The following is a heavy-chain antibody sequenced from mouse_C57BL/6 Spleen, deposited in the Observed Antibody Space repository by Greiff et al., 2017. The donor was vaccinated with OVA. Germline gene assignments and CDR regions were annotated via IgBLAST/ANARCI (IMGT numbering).Heavy chain of an antibody. Sequence: VQLQQPGAELVRPGSSVKMSCKASGYTFTSYWMDWVKQRPGQGLEWIGNIYPSYSETHYNQKFKDKATLTVDKSSSTAYMQLSSLTSEDSAVYFCARSNPYYYAIDYWGQGTSVTVSS. CDR2: IYPSYSET. D-gene: IGHD2-5*01. V-gene: IGHV1-61*01. J-gene: IGHJ4*01. CDR3: ARSNPYYYAIDY. CDR1: GYTFTSYW.